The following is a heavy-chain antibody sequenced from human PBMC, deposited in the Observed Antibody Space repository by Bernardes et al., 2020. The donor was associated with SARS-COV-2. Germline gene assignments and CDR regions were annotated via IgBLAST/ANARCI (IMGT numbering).Heavy chain of an antibody. CDR1: GYTFTGYY. CDR2: INPNSGGT. CDR3: ARDILAVPAASYGMDV. D-gene: IGHD2-2*01. V-gene: IGHV1-2*04. Sequence: ASVQVSCKASGYTFTGYYMHWVRQAPGQGLEWMGWINPNSGGTNYAQKFQGWVTMTRDTSISTAYMELSRLRSDDTAVYYCARDILAVPAASYGMDVWGQGTTVTVSS. J-gene: IGHJ6*02.